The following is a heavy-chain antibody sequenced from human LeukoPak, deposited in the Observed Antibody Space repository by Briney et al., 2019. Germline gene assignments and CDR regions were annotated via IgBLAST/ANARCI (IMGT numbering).Heavy chain of an antibody. V-gene: IGHV1-69*13. CDR1: GGTFSSYT. CDR2: IIPIFGTA. J-gene: IGHJ4*02. Sequence: SVKVSCKASGGTFSSYTISWVRQAPGQGLEWMGGIIPIFGTANYAQKFQGRVTITADESTSTAYMELSSLRSEDTAVYYCARGLVVVDPGLYYFDYWGQGTLVTVSS. D-gene: IGHD3-22*01. CDR3: ARGLVVVDPGLYYFDY.